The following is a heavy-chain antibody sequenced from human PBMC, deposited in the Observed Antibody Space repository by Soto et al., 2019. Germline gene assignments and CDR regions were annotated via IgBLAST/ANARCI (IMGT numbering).Heavy chain of an antibody. CDR1: GGTFSTYT. J-gene: IGHJ3*02. CDR2: ILPMLDIT. D-gene: IGHD6-13*01. CDR3: TLGSWSAETFDI. V-gene: IGHV1-69*02. Sequence: QVQLVQSGAEVKKPGSSVKVSCKASGGTFSTYTIIWVRQAPGQGLEWMGRILPMLDITNSAQSFQGRVTXXAXXSTGTAFLELSSLRSEDTAVYYCTLGSWSAETFDIWGRGTMVTVSS.